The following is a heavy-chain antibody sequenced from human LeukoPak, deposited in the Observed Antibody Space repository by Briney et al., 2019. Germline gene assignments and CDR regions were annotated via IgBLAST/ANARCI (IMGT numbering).Heavy chain of an antibody. V-gene: IGHV1-24*01. CDR1: GYTLTELS. J-gene: IGHJ3*02. CDR2: FDPEDGET. D-gene: IGHD6-13*01. Sequence: GASVKVSCKVSGYTLTELSMHWVRQAPGKGLEWMGGFDPEDGETIYAQKFQGRVTMTEDTSTDTAYMELSSLRSEDTAVYYCASEVPRPETYSSSLKGPNAFDIWGQGTMVTVSS. CDR3: ASEVPRPETYSSSLKGPNAFDI.